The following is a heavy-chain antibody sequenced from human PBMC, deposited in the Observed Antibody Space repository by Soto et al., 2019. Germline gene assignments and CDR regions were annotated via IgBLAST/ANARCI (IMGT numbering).Heavy chain of an antibody. V-gene: IGHV4-59*01. J-gene: IGHJ5*02. CDR3: ATSNTTCPGCYS. Sequence: SETLSLTCIVSGVSISSGYFTWIRQSPGKGLVWIGYISHSGLRHYRASLQSRLTMSVETSKNQFSLNLTSVTAADTAIYYCATSNTTCPGCYSWGQGTLVTVSS. CDR2: ISHSGLR. CDR1: GVSISSGY. D-gene: IGHD1-26*01.